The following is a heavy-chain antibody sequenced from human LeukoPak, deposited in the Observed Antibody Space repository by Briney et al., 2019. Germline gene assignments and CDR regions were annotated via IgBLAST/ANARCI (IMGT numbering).Heavy chain of an antibody. CDR3: ARERGRFDY. CDR1: GGSFSGYY. V-gene: IGHV4-34*01. Sequence: PSETLSLTCAVYGGSFSGYYWSWIRQPPGKGLEWIGEINHSGSTNYNPSLKSRVTISVDTSKNQFSLKLSSVTAADTAVYYCARERGRFDYWGQGTLVTVSS. CDR2: INHSGST. J-gene: IGHJ4*02.